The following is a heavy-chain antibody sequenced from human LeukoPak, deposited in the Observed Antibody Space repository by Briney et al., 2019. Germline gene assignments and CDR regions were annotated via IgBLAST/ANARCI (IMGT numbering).Heavy chain of an antibody. J-gene: IGHJ4*02. Sequence: ASVQVSCKASGYTFTSYGISWVRQAPGQGLEWMGWISAYNGNTNYAQKLQGRVTMTTDTSTSTAYMELRSLRSDDTAVYYCARDVGYCTNGVCYNQFDYWGQGTLVTVSS. D-gene: IGHD2-8*01. V-gene: IGHV1-18*01. CDR3: ARDVGYCTNGVCYNQFDY. CDR2: ISAYNGNT. CDR1: GYTFTSYG.